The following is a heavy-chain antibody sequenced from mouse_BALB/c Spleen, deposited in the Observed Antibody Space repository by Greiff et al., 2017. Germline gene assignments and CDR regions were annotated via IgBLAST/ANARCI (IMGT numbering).Heavy chain of an antibody. CDR3: ARYSLYDGYGDYAMDY. D-gene: IGHD2-3*01. J-gene: IGHJ4*01. Sequence: EVKLQESGPSLVKPSQTLSLTCSVTGDSITSGYWNWIRKFPGNKLEYMGYISYSGSTYYNPSLKSRISITRDTSKNQYYLQLNSVTTEDTATYYCARYSLYDGYGDYAMDYWGQGTSVTVSS. CDR2: ISYSGST. V-gene: IGHV3-8*02. CDR1: GDSITSGY.